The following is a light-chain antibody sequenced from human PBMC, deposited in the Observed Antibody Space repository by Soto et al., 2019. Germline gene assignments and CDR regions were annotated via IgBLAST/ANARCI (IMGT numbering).Light chain of an antibody. CDR2: DVS. CDR1: QSIGTW. J-gene: IGKJ1*01. V-gene: IGKV1-5*01. CDR3: QQYNSYSWT. Sequence: DIQMTQSPSTLSASVGDGVTITCRASQSIGTWLAWYQQKPGKAPKVLIYDVSTLKSGVPSRFSGSASATEFTLSISSLQPDDFATYYCQQYNSYSWTLGQGTKVDIK.